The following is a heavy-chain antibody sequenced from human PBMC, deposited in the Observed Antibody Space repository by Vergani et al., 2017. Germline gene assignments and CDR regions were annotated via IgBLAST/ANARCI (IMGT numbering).Heavy chain of an antibody. V-gene: IGHV4-4*02. Sequence: QVQLQESGPGLVKPSGTLSLTCAVSGGSISSSNWWSWVRQPPGQGLELIGEIYHSGSTNYNPSLKSRVTISVDKSKNQFSLKLSSVTAADTAVYYCASGPLDILTGSMPYXFDYWGQGTLVTVSS. CDR1: GGSISSSNW. J-gene: IGHJ4*02. D-gene: IGHD3-9*01. CDR3: ASGPLDILTGSMPYXFDY. CDR2: IYHSGST.